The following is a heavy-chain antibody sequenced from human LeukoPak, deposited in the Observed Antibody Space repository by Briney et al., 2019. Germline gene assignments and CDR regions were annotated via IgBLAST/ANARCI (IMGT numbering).Heavy chain of an antibody. CDR3: ARAVYRAAVYYYYMDV. CDR1: GGSISSYY. J-gene: IGHJ6*03. Sequence: PSETLSLTCTVSGGSISSYYWSWIRQPPGKGLEWIGYISYSGSTNYNPSLKSRVTISVDTSKNQFSLKLSSVTAADTAVYFCARAVYRAAVYYYYMDVWGKGTTVTISS. CDR2: ISYSGST. D-gene: IGHD6-13*01. V-gene: IGHV4-59*12.